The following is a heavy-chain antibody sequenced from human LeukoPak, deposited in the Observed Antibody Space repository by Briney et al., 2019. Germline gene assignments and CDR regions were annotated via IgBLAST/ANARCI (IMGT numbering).Heavy chain of an antibody. CDR1: GGSFSGYY. J-gene: IGHJ6*02. Sequence: PSETLSLTCAVYGGSFSGYYWSWIRQPPGKGLEWIGEINHSGSTNYNPSLKSRVTISVDTSKNQFSLKLSSVTAADTAVYYCARNTMTFYGMDVWGQGTTVTVSS. CDR2: INHSGST. CDR3: ARNTMTFYGMDV. V-gene: IGHV4-34*01. D-gene: IGHD3-22*01.